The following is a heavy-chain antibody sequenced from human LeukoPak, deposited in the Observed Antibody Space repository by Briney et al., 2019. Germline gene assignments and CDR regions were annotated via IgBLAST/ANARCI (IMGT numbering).Heavy chain of an antibody. CDR2: ISSSSSSHI. Sequence: GGSLRLSCAASGFTFSSYSMNWVRQAPGKGLEWVSSISSSSSSHIYYADSVKGRFTISRDNGKNSLYLLMNSLRAEDTAVYYCARDYLVVPAAMWWFDPWGQGTLVTVSS. V-gene: IGHV3-21*01. CDR1: GFTFSSYS. CDR3: ARDYLVVPAAMWWFDP. D-gene: IGHD2-2*01. J-gene: IGHJ5*02.